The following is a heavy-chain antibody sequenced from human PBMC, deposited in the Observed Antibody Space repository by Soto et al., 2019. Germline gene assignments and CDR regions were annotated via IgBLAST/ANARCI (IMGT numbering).Heavy chain of an antibody. CDR2: ISPYNGNT. Sequence: QVQLVQSGAEVKKPGASVKVSCKASGYTFASYGISWVRQAPGQGLEWMGCISPYNGNTNYAQKLKGRVTMTTDTSTSTAYMEMSSRRSDDTAVYYCAREYAAHPLGPWGQGILVTVSS. J-gene: IGHJ5*02. V-gene: IGHV1-18*01. D-gene: IGHD2-8*01. CDR1: GYTFASYG. CDR3: AREYAAHPLGP.